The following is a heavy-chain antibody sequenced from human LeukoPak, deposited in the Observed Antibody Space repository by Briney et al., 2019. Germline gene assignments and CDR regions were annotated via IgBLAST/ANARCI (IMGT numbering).Heavy chain of an antibody. J-gene: IGHJ4*02. V-gene: IGHV3-7*03. Sequence: PGGPLRLSCAASGFTFSSYWMSWVRQAPGKGLEWVANIKQDGSEKYYVDSVKGRFTISRDNAKNSLYLQMNSLRAEDTAVYYCARDRLDSEFDYWGQGTLVTVSS. CDR2: IKQDGSEK. CDR1: GFTFSSYW. CDR3: ARDRLDSEFDY. D-gene: IGHD2-2*03.